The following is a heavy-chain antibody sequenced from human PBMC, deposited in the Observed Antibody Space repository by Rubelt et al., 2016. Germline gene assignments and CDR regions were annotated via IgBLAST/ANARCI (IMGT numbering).Heavy chain of an antibody. CDR2: IKFDEIET. J-gene: IGHJ4*02. Sequence: GKGLEWVANIKFDEIETYSVDSVKGRFTISRDNSKDTLYLQMNSLRAEDTAVYYCARNGPGNGIVGATFDFWGQGTLVIVSS. V-gene: IGHV3-7*03. D-gene: IGHD1-26*01. CDR3: ARNGPGNGIVGATFDF.